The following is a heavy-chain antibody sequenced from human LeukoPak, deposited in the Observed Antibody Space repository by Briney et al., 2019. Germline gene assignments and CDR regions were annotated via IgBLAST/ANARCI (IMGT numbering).Heavy chain of an antibody. D-gene: IGHD6-19*01. V-gene: IGHV3-33*01. CDR1: GFTFSSYG. Sequence: GGSLRLSCAASGFTFSSYGMHWVRQAPGKGLEWVAVIWYDGSNKYYADSVKGRFTISRDNSKNTLYLQMNSLRAEDTAVYYCARDGIQWLVPGYYGMDVWGQGTTVTVSS. J-gene: IGHJ6*02. CDR3: ARDGIQWLVPGYYGMDV. CDR2: IWYDGSNK.